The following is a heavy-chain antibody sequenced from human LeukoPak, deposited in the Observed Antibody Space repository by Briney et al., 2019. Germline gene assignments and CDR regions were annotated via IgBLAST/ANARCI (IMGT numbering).Heavy chain of an antibody. J-gene: IGHJ4*02. Sequence: SETLSLTCTVSGGSISSGGYYWSWIRQHPGKGLEWIGYIYYSGSTYYNPSLKSRVTISVDTSKNQFSLKLSSVTAADTAVYYCARGRYDYVWGSYLPAHFDYWGQGTLVTVSS. CDR1: GGSISSGGYY. CDR3: ARGRYDYVWGSYLPAHFDY. D-gene: IGHD3-16*01. V-gene: IGHV4-31*03. CDR2: IYYSGST.